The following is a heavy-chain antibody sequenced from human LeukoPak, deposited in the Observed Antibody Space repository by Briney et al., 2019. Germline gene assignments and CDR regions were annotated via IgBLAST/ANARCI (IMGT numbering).Heavy chain of an antibody. V-gene: IGHV4-4*07. J-gene: IGHJ4*02. D-gene: IGHD2-21*01. Sequence: SETLSLTCTVSGGSISSYYWSWIRQPAGKGLEWIGRIYTSGSNNYNPSLKGRVTMSIAQSKNQLSLKPSSVTAADTAVYYRARHPIAAGDFDYWGQGTLVTVSS. CDR1: GGSISSYY. CDR3: ARHPIAAGDFDY. CDR2: IYTSGSN.